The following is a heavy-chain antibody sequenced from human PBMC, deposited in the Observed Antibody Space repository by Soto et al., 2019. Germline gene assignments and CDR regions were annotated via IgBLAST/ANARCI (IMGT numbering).Heavy chain of an antibody. V-gene: IGHV4-34*01. D-gene: IGHD6-13*01. CDR3: ARYRREAVAGYTLDN. CDR2: IYNSGST. J-gene: IGHJ4*02. Sequence: PSETLSLTCAVYGGSFSGYYWSWIRQPPGKGLEWIGEIYNSGSTNYNPSLKSRVTISEDTSKSQFSLKVNSMTAADTAVYYCARYRREAVAGYTLDNWGQGILVTVSS. CDR1: GGSFSGYY.